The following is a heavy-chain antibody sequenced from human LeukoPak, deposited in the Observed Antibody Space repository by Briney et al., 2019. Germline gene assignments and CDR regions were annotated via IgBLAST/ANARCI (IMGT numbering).Heavy chain of an antibody. V-gene: IGHV3-48*01. D-gene: IGHD4-11*01. CDR2: ISSSSTI. J-gene: IGHJ4*02. CDR1: GFTFSSYS. CDR3: ARVVGDSHLDY. Sequence: PGGSLRLSCAASGFTFSSYSMNWVRQAPGKGLEWVSYISSSSTIYYADSVKGRFTISRDNAKNSLYLQMNSLRAEDTAVYYCARVVGDSHLDYWGQGTLVTVSS.